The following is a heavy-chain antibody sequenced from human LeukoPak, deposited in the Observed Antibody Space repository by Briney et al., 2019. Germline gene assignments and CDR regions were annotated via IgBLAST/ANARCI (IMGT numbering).Heavy chain of an antibody. CDR1: GGSFSGYY. Sequence: SETLSLTCAVYGGSFSGYYWSWIRQPPGKGLEWIGYIYYSGSTYYNPSLKSRVTISVDTSKNQFSLKPSSVTAADTAVYYCARGYGDYELDKYYFDYWGQGTLVTVSS. V-gene: IGHV4-34*09. J-gene: IGHJ4*02. CDR2: IYYSGST. D-gene: IGHD4-17*01. CDR3: ARGYGDYELDKYYFDY.